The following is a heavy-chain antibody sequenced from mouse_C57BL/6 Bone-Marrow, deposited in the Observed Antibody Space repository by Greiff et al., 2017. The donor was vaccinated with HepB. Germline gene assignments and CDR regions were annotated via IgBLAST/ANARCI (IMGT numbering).Heavy chain of an antibody. V-gene: IGHV1-54*01. Sequence: VKLQESGAELVRPGTSVKVSCKASGYAFTNYLIEWVKQRPGQGLEWIGVINPGSGGTNYNEKFKGKATLTADKSSSTAYMQLSSLTSEDSAVYFCARLRRGFAYWGQGTLVTVSA. CDR3: ARLRRGFAY. J-gene: IGHJ3*01. CDR1: GYAFTNYL. CDR2: INPGSGGT. D-gene: IGHD2-12*01.